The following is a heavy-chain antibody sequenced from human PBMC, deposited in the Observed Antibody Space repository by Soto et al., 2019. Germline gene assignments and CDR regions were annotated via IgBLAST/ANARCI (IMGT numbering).Heavy chain of an antibody. J-gene: IGHJ4*02. Sequence: GGSLRLSCAASGFTFSSYTMHWVRQAPGKGLEWVALTSNDGNNKYYADYVKGRFTISRDNSKNTLYMQMNSLRAEDTAVYFCARENSGNYPVDYWGQRTLGTLSS. CDR3: ARENSGNYPVDY. V-gene: IGHV3-30-3*01. CDR1: GFTFSSYT. CDR2: TSNDGNNK. D-gene: IGHD1-26*01.